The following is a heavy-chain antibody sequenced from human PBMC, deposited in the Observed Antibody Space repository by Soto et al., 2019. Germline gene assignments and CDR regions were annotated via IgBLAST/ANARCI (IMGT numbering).Heavy chain of an antibody. CDR1: GGSVSSGSYY. J-gene: IGHJ4*02. V-gene: IGHV4-61*01. CDR3: ARDRTDFWSGYALDY. Sequence: PSETLSLTCTVSGGSVSSGSYYWILIRQPPGKGLEWIGYIYYSGSTNYNPSLKSRVTISVDTSKNQFSLKLSSVTAADTAVYYCARDRTDFWSGYALDYWGQGTLVTVSS. D-gene: IGHD3-3*01. CDR2: IYYSGST.